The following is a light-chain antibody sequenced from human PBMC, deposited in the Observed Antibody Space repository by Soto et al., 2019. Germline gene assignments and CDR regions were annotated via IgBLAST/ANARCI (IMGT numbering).Light chain of an antibody. Sequence: QSVLTQPPSASGSPGQSVTISCTGTSSNVGGYKYISWYQQHPGRAPRLIIYEVTERPSGVPDRFSGSKSGNTASLTVSGLQAEDEADYFCSSSAGSSVAFGGGTKVTVL. CDR2: EVT. CDR1: SSNVGGYKY. CDR3: SSSAGSSVA. J-gene: IGLJ3*02. V-gene: IGLV2-8*01.